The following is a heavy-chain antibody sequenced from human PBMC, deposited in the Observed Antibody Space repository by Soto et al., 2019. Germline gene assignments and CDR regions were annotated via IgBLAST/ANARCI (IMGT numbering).Heavy chain of an antibody. Sequence: EVQLLESGGGLVQPGGSLRLSCADSGFTFSSYAMSCVRQAPGKGLEWVSVISGSGDSKYYADSVKCRFTISRDNSKNTLYLQMNSLRVEDTAVYYCAKRAYGADVDSWGQGTLVPVSS. V-gene: IGHV3-23*01. J-gene: IGHJ4*02. CDR3: AKRAYGADVDS. CDR1: GFTFSSYA. D-gene: IGHD3-10*01. CDR2: ISGSGDSK.